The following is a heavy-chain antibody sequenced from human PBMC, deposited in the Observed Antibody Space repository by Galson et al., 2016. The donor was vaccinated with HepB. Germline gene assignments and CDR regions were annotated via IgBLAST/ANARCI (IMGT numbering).Heavy chain of an antibody. Sequence: SLRLSCAASGFTFSNYWMTWVRQAPGKGLEWVAKIKQDGSEKYYVDSVKGRFTISRDNAKNALYLQMNSLRVVDTAVYYCARTITGMPWHHYYYGMDVWGQGTTVSVSS. J-gene: IGHJ6*02. D-gene: IGHD1-20*01. CDR1: GFTFSNYW. CDR3: ARTITGMPWHHYYYGMDV. CDR2: IKQDGSEK. V-gene: IGHV3-7*01.